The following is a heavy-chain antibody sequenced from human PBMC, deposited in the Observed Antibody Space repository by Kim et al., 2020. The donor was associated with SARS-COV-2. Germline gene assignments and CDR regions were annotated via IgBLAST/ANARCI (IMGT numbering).Heavy chain of an antibody. CDR3: AKGRGSSCYSAFDY. Sequence: ADPVKGRVTIPRDNSKNTLYLQMDCLGAENTAVNYCAKGRGSSCYSAFDYWGRGTLVTVSS. J-gene: IGHJ4*02. V-gene: IGHV3-23*01. D-gene: IGHD3-22*01.